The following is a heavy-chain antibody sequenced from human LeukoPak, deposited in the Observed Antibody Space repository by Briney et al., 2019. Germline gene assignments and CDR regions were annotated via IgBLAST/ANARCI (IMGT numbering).Heavy chain of an antibody. V-gene: IGHV3-23*01. CDR2: ISGSGGST. D-gene: IGHD4-17*01. J-gene: IGHJ3*02. CDR1: GFTFSSYA. Sequence: GGSLRLSCVASGFTFSSYAMSWVRQAPGKGLEWVSAISGSGGSTYYADSVKGRFTISRGNAKNSLFLQMNSLRAEDTAVYYCAGINDYGDPTGAFDIWGQGTMVTVSS. CDR3: AGINDYGDPTGAFDI.